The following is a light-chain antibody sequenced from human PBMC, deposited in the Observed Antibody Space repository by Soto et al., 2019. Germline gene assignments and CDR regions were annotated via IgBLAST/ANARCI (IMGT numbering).Light chain of an antibody. CDR2: AAS. V-gene: IGKV1-39*01. Sequence: DIQMTQSPSSLSASVGDRVTLTCRASETISTFLNWYQHKPGRAPKLLIYAASRLQSGVPSRFSGSGSWTDFTLTINGLQPEDFASYYCQQSYSLSPITFGQGTRLEI. CDR3: QQSYSLSPIT. J-gene: IGKJ5*01. CDR1: ETISTF.